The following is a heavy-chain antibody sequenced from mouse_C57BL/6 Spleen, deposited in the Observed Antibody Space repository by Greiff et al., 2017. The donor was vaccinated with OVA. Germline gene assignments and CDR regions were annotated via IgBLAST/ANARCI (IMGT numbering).Heavy chain of an antibody. V-gene: IGHV1-61*01. CDR2: IYPSDSET. CDR3: AREIYYYGSSYAMDY. CDR1: GYTFTSYW. D-gene: IGHD1-1*01. Sequence: VQLQQPGAELVRPGSSVKLSCKASGYTFTSYWMDWVKQRPGQGLEWIGNIYPSDSETHYNQKFEDKATLTVDKSSSTAYMQLSSLTSEDSAVYYCAREIYYYGSSYAMDYWGQGTSVTVSS. J-gene: IGHJ4*01.